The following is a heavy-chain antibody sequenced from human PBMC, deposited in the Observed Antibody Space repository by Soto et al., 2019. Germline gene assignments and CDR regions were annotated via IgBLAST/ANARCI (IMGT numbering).Heavy chain of an antibody. V-gene: IGHV3-13*05. CDR3: ARGSTYSGLDV. J-gene: IGHJ6*02. CDR1: GFTFNSYD. Sequence: EVQLVESGGGLVQPGGSLRLSCAASGFTFNSYDMHWVRQATGKGLEWVSAIGTAGAPYYPGSVKGRFTISRENAKNSLFLHMNSLRDGDTAVYFCARGSTYSGLDVWGQGTTVTVSS. CDR2: IGTAGAP.